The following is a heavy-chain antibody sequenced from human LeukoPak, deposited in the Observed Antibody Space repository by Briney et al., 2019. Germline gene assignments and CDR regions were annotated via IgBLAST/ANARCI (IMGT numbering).Heavy chain of an antibody. CDR1: GFTFSSYW. J-gene: IGHJ4*02. Sequence: GGSLRLSCAASGFTFSSYWMHWVRQAPGKGLVWVSRINTDGSNTNYADSVKGRFTISRDNSKNTLYLQMNSLRAVDTAVYYCAKDDAWLQFNDWGQGTLVTVSS. CDR3: AKDDAWLQFND. V-gene: IGHV3-74*01. CDR2: INTDGSNT. D-gene: IGHD5-24*01.